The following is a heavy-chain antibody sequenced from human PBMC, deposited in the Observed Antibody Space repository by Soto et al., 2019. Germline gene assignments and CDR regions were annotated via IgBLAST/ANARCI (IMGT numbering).Heavy chain of an antibody. D-gene: IGHD6-6*01. CDR1: GFTFSSYA. Sequence: EVQLLESGGGLVQPGGSLRLSCAASGFTFSSYAMSWVRQAPGKGLEWVSAISGSGGSTYYADSVKGRFTISRDNSKNTLYLQMNSLRAEDTAVYYCANSLVGSSSLALWGQGTLVTVSS. J-gene: IGHJ4*02. V-gene: IGHV3-23*01. CDR3: ANSLVGSSSLAL. CDR2: ISGSGGST.